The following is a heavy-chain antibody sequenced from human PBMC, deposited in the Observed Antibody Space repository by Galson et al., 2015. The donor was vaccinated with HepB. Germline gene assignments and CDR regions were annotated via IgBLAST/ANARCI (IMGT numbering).Heavy chain of an antibody. CDR3: ARDIMGSAFDI. J-gene: IGHJ3*02. CDR1: GFTFSSYA. CDR2: ISYDGSNK. Sequence: SLRLSCAASGFTFSSYAMHWVRQAPGKGLEWVAVISYDGSNKYYADSVKGRFTISRNNSKNTLYLQMNSLRAEDTAVYYCARDIMGSAFDIWGQGTMVTVSS. D-gene: IGHD3-16*01. V-gene: IGHV3-30-3*01.